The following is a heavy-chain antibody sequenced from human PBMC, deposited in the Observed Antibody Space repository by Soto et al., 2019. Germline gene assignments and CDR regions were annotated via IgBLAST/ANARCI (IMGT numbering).Heavy chain of an antibody. CDR3: ARKGIAVAGPTDY. Sequence: QVQLAESGGGLVKPGGSLRLSCAASGFTFSDYYMSWIRQAPGKGLEWVSYISSSSSYTNYADSVKGRFTISRDNAKNSLYLQMNSLRAEDTAVYYCARKGIAVAGPTDYWGQGTLVTVSS. V-gene: IGHV3-11*06. J-gene: IGHJ4*02. CDR1: GFTFSDYY. CDR2: ISSSSSYT. D-gene: IGHD6-19*01.